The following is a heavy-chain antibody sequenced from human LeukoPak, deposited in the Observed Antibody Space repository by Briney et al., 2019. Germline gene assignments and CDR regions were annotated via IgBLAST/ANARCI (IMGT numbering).Heavy chain of an antibody. J-gene: IGHJ4*02. V-gene: IGHV3-23*01. CDR3: AKVVGSYRYFNY. CDR2: ISGSGGST. D-gene: IGHD3-16*02. Sequence: PGGSLKLSCAASGFTFSSYAMSWVRQAPGKGLEWVSAISGSGGSTYYADSVKGRFTISRDNSKNTLYLQMNSLRAEDTAVYYCAKVVGSYRYFNYWGQGTLVTVSS. CDR1: GFTFSSYA.